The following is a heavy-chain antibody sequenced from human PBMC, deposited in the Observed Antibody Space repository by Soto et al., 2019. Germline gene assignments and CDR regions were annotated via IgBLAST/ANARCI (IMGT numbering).Heavy chain of an antibody. J-gene: IGHJ6*02. D-gene: IGHD3-3*01. V-gene: IGHV4-59*12. Sequence: SETLSLTCTVSGGSFSPYYWSWIRQPPGQGLEWIGYVYYSGSTNYNPSLRSRVTISLDASKNQFSLRLNSVTAADTAVYYCARGPFWSGYYTPRTYYYYGMDVWGQGTTVTVSS. CDR1: GGSFSPYY. CDR3: ARGPFWSGYYTPRTYYYYGMDV. CDR2: VYYSGST.